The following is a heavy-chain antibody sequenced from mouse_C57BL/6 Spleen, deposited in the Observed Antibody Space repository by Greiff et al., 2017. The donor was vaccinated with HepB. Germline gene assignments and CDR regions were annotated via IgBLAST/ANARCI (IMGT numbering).Heavy chain of an antibody. CDR3: ARPRDYDYDWCAY. D-gene: IGHD2-4*01. Sequence: EVMLVESGGGLVKPGGSLKLSCAASGFTFSDYGMHWVRQAPEKGLEWVAYISSGSSTIYYADTVKGRFTISRDNAKNTLFLQMTSLRSEDTAMYYCARPRDYDYDWCAYWGQGTLVTVSA. V-gene: IGHV5-17*01. CDR1: GFTFSDYG. CDR2: ISSGSSTI. J-gene: IGHJ3*01.